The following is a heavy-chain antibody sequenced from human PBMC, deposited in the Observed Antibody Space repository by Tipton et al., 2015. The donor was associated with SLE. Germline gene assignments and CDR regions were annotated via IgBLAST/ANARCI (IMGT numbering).Heavy chain of an antibody. CDR3: ARGLLYSSTHYYYYYYMDV. Sequence: GLVKPSETLSLTCAVYGGSISTTGYFWNWIRQPAGKGLEWIGRGFAGGLTDSNPSLKSRVTMSLDTSKNQFSLKLSSVTAADTAVYYCARGLLYSSTHYYYYYYMDVWGKGTTVTVSS. CDR2: GFAGGLT. CDR1: GGSISTTGYF. V-gene: IGHV4-61*02. J-gene: IGHJ6*03. D-gene: IGHD6-13*01.